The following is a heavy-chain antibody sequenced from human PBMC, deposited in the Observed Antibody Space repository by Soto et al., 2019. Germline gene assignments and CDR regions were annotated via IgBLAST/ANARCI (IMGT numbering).Heavy chain of an antibody. V-gene: IGHV1-18*01. CDR3: ARDSRRAIAVAGTSDY. CDR1: GYTFTSYG. Sequence: ASVKVSCKASGYTFTSYGISWVRQAPGQGLERMGWISAYNGNTNYAQKHQSRVTMTTDTSTSTAYMELRSLRSDDTVVYYCARDSRRAIAVAGTSDYWGQGTLVTVSS. J-gene: IGHJ4*02. D-gene: IGHD6-19*01. CDR2: ISAYNGNT.